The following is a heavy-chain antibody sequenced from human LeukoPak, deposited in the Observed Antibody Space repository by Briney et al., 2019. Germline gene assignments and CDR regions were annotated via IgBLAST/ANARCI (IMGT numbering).Heavy chain of an antibody. CDR1: GFTFSDYY. V-gene: IGHV3-11*01. J-gene: IGHJ1*01. CDR2: ISSSGSTT. Sequence: GGSLRLSCAASGFTFSDYYMSWIRQAPGKGLEWVSYISSSGSTTYYADSVKGRFTISRDNAKNSLYLQMNSLRAEDTAVYYCARDYYSSGWYVGYFQHWGQGTLVTVSS. D-gene: IGHD6-19*01. CDR3: ARDYYSSGWYVGYFQH.